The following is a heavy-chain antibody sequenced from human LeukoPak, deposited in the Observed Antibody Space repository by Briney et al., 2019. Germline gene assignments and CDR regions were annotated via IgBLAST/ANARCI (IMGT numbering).Heavy chain of an antibody. CDR1: GYTFTSYY. Sequence: ASVKVSCKASGYTFTSYYMHWVRQAPGQGLEWMGIINPSGGSTSYAQKFQGRVTMTRDTSIGTAYMELNRLRSDDTAVYYCARGSYDSSDFEYFHHWGQGTLVTVSS. J-gene: IGHJ1*01. V-gene: IGHV1-46*01. CDR3: ARGSYDSSDFEYFHH. D-gene: IGHD3-22*01. CDR2: INPSGGST.